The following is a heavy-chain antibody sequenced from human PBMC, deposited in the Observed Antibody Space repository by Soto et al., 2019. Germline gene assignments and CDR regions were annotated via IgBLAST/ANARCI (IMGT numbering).Heavy chain of an antibody. D-gene: IGHD6-13*01. J-gene: IGHJ6*03. CDR2: IYYSGST. CDR1: GGSISSYY. V-gene: IGHV4-59*08. Sequence: SETLSLTCTVSGGSISSYYWSWIRQPPGKGLEWIGYIYYSGSTNYNPSLKSRVTISVDTSKNQFSLKLSSVTAADTAVYYCARLGYSSSWYPTNYYYMDVWGKETTVTVS. CDR3: ARLGYSSSWYPTNYYYMDV.